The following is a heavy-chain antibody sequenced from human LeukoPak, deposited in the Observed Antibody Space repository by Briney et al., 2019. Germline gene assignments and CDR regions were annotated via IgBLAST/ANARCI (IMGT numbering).Heavy chain of an antibody. J-gene: IGHJ5*02. CDR3: ARVGSSWYHLTFAFDP. D-gene: IGHD6-13*01. CDR2: INHSGST. CDR1: GGSFSGYY. Sequence: LETLSRTCAVYGGSFSGYYWSWLRQPPGKGREGIGEINHSGSTNYNPSLKSRVTISVDTSKNQFSLKLSSVTAADTAVYYCARVGSSWYHLTFAFDPWGQGTLVTVSS. V-gene: IGHV4-34*01.